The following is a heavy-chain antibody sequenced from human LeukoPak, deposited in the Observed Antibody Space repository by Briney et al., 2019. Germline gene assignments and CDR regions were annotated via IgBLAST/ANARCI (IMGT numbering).Heavy chain of an antibody. D-gene: IGHD6-13*01. J-gene: IGHJ4*02. V-gene: IGHV3-21*01. CDR2: ISSSSSYI. CDR3: AQSDESSSWYSYTAFDY. Sequence: GGSLRVSCAASGFTFSSYSMNWVRQAPAKGLEWVSSISSSSSYIYYADSVKGRFTISRDNAQNSLSLQMNSLRAEDTAVYYCAQSDESSSWYSYTAFDYWGQGTLVTVSS. CDR1: GFTFSSYS.